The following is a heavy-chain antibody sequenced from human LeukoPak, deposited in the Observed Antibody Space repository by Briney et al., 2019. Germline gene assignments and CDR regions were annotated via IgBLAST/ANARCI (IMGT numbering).Heavy chain of an antibody. CDR2: IYSSGNT. CDR3: ARGGYCSGGSCYYYYYYMDV. V-gene: IGHV4-39*01. Sequence: SETPSLTCTVSGGSIGSSSYFWGWIRQPPGKGLEWIGSIYSSGNTYYKPSLKSRVTISVDTSKNQFSLKLSSVTAADTAVYYCARGGYCSGGSCYYYYYYMDVWGKGTTVTVSS. D-gene: IGHD2-15*01. CDR1: GGSIGSSSYF. J-gene: IGHJ6*03.